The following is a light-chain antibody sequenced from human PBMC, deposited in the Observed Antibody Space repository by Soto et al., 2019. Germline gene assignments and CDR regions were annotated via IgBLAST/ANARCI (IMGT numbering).Light chain of an antibody. CDR3: QQLNSYPPWT. Sequence: IQLTQSPSSLSASVGDRVTITCRASPGISSNLAWYQQKPGRAPKLLIFGASTLQSGVPSRFSGSGSGTDFTLTISSLPPADFATYACQQLNSYPPWTFGQGTKVEIK. V-gene: IGKV1-9*01. J-gene: IGKJ1*01. CDR1: PGISSN. CDR2: GAS.